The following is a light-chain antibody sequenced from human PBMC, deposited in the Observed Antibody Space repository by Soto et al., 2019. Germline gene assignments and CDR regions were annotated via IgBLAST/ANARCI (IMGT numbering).Light chain of an antibody. CDR1: SCNIGAGFD. J-gene: IGLJ3*02. Sequence: QSVLTQPPSVSGAPGQGVTISCTGSSCNIGAGFDVQWYLQLPETSPKLLIYGNANRPSGVPDRVSGSKSGTSASLAITGLQAEDEADYYCQSYDSRLSGSWVFGGGTELTVL. CDR2: GNA. V-gene: IGLV1-40*01. CDR3: QSYDSRLSGSWV.